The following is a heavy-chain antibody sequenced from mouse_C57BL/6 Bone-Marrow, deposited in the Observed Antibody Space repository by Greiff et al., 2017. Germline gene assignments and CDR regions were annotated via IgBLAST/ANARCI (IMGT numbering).Heavy chain of an antibody. CDR3: ARELTGFDY. Sequence: EVNVVESGGGLVQPGGSLKLSCAASGFTFSDYYMYWVRQTPEKRLEWVAYISNGGGSTYYPDTVKGRFTISRDNAKNTLYLQMSRLKSEDTAIYYCARELTGFDYWGQGTTLTVSS. J-gene: IGHJ2*01. CDR1: GFTFSDYY. D-gene: IGHD4-1*01. V-gene: IGHV5-12*01. CDR2: ISNGGGST.